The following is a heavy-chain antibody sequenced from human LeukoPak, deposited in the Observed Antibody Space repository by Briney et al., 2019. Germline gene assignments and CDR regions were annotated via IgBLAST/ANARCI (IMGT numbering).Heavy chain of an antibody. CDR1: GYTFTGYY. D-gene: IGHD3-22*01. V-gene: IGHV1-2*02. CDR2: INPNSGGT. Sequence: ASVKVSCTASGYTFTGYYMHWVRQAPGQGLEWMGWINPNSGGTNYAQKFQGRVTMTRDTSISTAYMELSRLRSDDTAVYYCARDYYDSSGWGRWGVAFDIWGQGTMVTVSS. CDR3: ARDYYDSSGWGRWGVAFDI. J-gene: IGHJ3*02.